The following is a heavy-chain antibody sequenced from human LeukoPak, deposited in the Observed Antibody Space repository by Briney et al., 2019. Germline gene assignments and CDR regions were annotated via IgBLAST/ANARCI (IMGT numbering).Heavy chain of an antibody. CDR3: ARDIVVVPAAPRNDAFDI. V-gene: IGHV3-7*04. Sequence: GGSLRLSCAAPGFTFSSYWMSWVRQAPGKGLEWVANIKQDGSEKYYVDSVKGRFTISRDNAKNSLYLQMNSLRAEDTAVYYCARDIVVVPAAPRNDAFDIWGQGTMVTVSS. D-gene: IGHD2-2*01. CDR1: GFTFSSYW. J-gene: IGHJ3*02. CDR2: IKQDGSEK.